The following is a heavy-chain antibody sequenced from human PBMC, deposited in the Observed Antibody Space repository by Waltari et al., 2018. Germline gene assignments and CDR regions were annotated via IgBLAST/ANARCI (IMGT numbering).Heavy chain of an antibody. CDR1: GGPISSDD. D-gene: IGHD3-3*01. J-gene: IGHJ4*02. CDR2: IYYSGST. CDR3: ARTITIFGVVNLFFDY. V-gene: IGHV4-59*01. Sequence: QVQLQESGPGRVKPSETLSLTCTVSGGPISSDDWSWIRQHPGKGLEWIGYIYYSGSTNYNPSLKSRVTISVDTSKNQFSLKLSSVTAADTAVYYCARTITIFGVVNLFFDYWGQGTLVTVSS.